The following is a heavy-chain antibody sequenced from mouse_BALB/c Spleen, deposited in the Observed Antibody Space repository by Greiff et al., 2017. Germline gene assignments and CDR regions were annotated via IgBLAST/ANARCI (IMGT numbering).Heavy chain of an antibody. CDR3: TRRDYRYDDADV. J-gene: IGHJ1*01. V-gene: IGHV1-69*02. CDR2: IYPSDSYT. D-gene: IGHD2-14*01. Sequence: QVQLKQPGAELVRPGASVKLSCKASGYTFTSYWINWVKQRPGQGLEWIGNIYPSDSYTNYNQKFKDKATLTVDKSSSTAYMQLSSPTSEDSAVYYCTRRDYRYDDADVWGAGTTVTVSS. CDR1: GYTFTSYW.